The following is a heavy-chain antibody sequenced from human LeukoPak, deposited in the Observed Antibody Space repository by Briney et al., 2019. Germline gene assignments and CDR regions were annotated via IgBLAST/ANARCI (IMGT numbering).Heavy chain of an antibody. J-gene: IGHJ3*02. CDR3: ARADFWSGHDAFDI. CDR2: ISSSRSTI. Sequence: GGSLRLSCAASGFTFSSCSMNWVRQAPGKGLEWVSYISSSRSTIYYADSVKGRFTISRDNAKNSLYLQMNSLRAEDTAVYYCARADFWSGHDAFDIWGQGTMVTVSS. CDR1: GFTFSSCS. V-gene: IGHV3-48*01. D-gene: IGHD3-3*01.